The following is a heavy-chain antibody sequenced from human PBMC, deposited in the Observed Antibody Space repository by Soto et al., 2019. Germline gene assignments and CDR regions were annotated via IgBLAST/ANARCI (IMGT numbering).Heavy chain of an antibody. CDR2: IFHGGNT. J-gene: IGHJ4*02. Sequence: SETLSLTCAVSGFFISSGNYWGWIRKPPGKGLEWIGSIFHGGNTYYNPSVKSRVTISVDTSKNRFSLSLNSVTASDTAVYFCVSQRTTVPTQAYFDYWGPGALVTVSS. CDR3: VSQRTTVPTQAYFDY. D-gene: IGHD4-17*01. V-gene: IGHV4-38-2*01. CDR1: GFFISSGNY.